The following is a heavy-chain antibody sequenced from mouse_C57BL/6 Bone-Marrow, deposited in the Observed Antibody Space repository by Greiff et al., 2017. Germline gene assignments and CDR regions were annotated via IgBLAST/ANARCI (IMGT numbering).Heavy chain of an antibody. D-gene: IGHD2-4*01. CDR1: GYTFTSYG. J-gene: IGHJ3*01. CDR2: IYPTSGNT. V-gene: IGHV1-81*01. CDR3: AGRGSMITVTAY. Sequence: VQLQQSGAELARPGASVKLSCKASGYTFTSYGISWVKQRTGQGLEWIGKIYPTSGNTYYNEKFKGKATLTADKSSSTAYMELRSLTSEDSAVYFCAGRGSMITVTAYWGQGTLVTGSA.